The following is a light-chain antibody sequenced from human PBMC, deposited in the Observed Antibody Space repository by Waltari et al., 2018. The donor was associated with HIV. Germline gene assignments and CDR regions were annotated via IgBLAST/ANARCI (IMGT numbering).Light chain of an antibody. J-gene: IGKJ3*01. V-gene: IGKV1-16*02. CDR1: HDIDNY. CDR3: QHYNFYPFT. CDR2: GAS. Sequence: DIQMTQSPSALSASVGDRVTITCRASHDIDNYLDWFQQKAGKAPKSLIYGASILQSGVPSKFSGSGSGSHFTLTINNLQPEDVATYFCQHYNFYPFTFGPGTKV.